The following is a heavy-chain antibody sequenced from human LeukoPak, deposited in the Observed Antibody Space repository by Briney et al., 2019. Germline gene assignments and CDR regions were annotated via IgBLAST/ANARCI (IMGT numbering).Heavy chain of an antibody. J-gene: IGHJ4*02. D-gene: IGHD3-10*01. CDR3: AGYEPMLRGGGTFDY. CDR1: GDSISGYH. V-gene: IGHV4-34*01. Sequence: SETRSLTCGVYGDSISGYHWTWIRQPPGKGLEWIGEINRSGSTNYNTSLKSRVTISLDTSKNQFSLRLNSVTAADTAVYFCAGYEPMLRGGGTFDYWGQGILVTVSS. CDR2: INRSGST.